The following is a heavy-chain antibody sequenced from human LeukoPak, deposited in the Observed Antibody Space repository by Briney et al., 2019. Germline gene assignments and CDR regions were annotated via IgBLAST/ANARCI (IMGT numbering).Heavy chain of an antibody. Sequence: PSETLSLTCAVYGGSFSGYYRSWIRQPPGKGLEWIGEINHSGSTNYNPSLKSRVTISVDTSKNQFSLKLSSVTAADTAVYYCASVYYDFWGGYSGPDYWGQGTLVTVSS. J-gene: IGHJ4*02. D-gene: IGHD3-3*01. V-gene: IGHV4-34*01. CDR1: GGSFSGYY. CDR2: INHSGST. CDR3: ASVYYDFWGGYSGPDY.